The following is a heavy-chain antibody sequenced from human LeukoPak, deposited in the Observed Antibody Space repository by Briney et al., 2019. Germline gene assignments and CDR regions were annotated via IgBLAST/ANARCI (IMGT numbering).Heavy chain of an antibody. D-gene: IGHD3-16*01. Sequence: GKSLRLSCAASGFTFSNYVFYWVRQAPAKGLEWVAVISYDGNNKNYGDSVKGRFTIARDTPKNTVYLQMNSLRVEDTAVYYCARDGGRLLSPFDYWGQGTLVTVSS. J-gene: IGHJ4*02. CDR1: GFTFSNYV. CDR3: ARDGGRLLSPFDY. CDR2: ISYDGNNK. V-gene: IGHV3-30-3*01.